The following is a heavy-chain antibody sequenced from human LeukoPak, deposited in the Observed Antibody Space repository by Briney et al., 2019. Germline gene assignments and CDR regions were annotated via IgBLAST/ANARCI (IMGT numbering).Heavy chain of an antibody. D-gene: IGHD3-22*01. CDR3: AKDFQYYDSSGYLDY. Sequence: PGGSLRLSCAASGFTFDDYAMHWVRQAPGKGLGWVSGISWNSGSIGYADSVKGRFTISRDNAKNSLYLQMNSLRAEDTALYYCAKDFQYYDSSGYLDYWGQGTLVTVSS. CDR1: GFTFDDYA. J-gene: IGHJ4*02. CDR2: ISWNSGSI. V-gene: IGHV3-9*01.